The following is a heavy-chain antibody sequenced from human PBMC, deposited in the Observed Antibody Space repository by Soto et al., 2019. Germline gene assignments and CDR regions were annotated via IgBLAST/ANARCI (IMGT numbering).Heavy chain of an antibody. D-gene: IGHD6-13*01. CDR1: GFTFSSYG. V-gene: IGHV3-30*18. CDR2: ISYDGSNN. J-gene: IGHJ4*02. Sequence: QVHLVESGGGVVQPGRSLRLSCAASGFTFSSYGMHWVRQAPGTGLEWVAVISYDGSNNYYADSVKGRFSISRDNSKNALYLQMNSLRAEDTAVYYGAKDPLGEAAAGYYYFDYGGQGTVVTVCS. CDR3: AKDPLGEAAAGYYYFDY.